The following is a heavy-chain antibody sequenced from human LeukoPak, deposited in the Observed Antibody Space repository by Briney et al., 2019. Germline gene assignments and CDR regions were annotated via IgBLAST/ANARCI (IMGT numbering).Heavy chain of an antibody. CDR2: IYYSGSI. Sequence: SETLSLTCTVSGGSISSSSYYWGWIRQPPGKGLEWRGSIYYSGSIYYNPSLKSRVTISVDTSKNQFSLKLSSVTAADTAVYYCARDPGIAVAGPSGRFDPWGQGTLVTVSS. CDR1: GGSISSSSYY. J-gene: IGHJ5*02. V-gene: IGHV4-39*07. D-gene: IGHD6-19*01. CDR3: ARDPGIAVAGPSGRFDP.